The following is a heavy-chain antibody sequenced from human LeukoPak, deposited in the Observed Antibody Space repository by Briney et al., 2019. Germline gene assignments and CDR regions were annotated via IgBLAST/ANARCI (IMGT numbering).Heavy chain of an antibody. J-gene: IGHJ5*02. Sequence: KTGGSLRLSCAASGFTFSTYSRNWVRQAPGKGLEWVSSITGSSSFIYYADSVKGRFTISRDNAKNSLHLQMNSLRAEDTAVYYCARNYESSGYGYNWFDPWAREPWSPSPQ. CDR3: ARNYESSGYGYNWFDP. D-gene: IGHD3-22*01. CDR2: ITGSSSFI. CDR1: GFTFSTYS. V-gene: IGHV3-21*01.